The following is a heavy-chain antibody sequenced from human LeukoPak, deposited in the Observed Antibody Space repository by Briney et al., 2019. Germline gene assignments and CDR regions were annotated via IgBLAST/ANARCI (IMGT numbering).Heavy chain of an antibody. J-gene: IGHJ4*02. Sequence: GRSLRLSCAASGFTFSTYGMHWVRQAPGKGLEWVAVISYDGSNKYYADSVKGRFTISRDNSKNTLYLQMNSLRAEDTAVYYCAKDFYSRGYYSLWDYWGQGTLVTVSS. CDR1: GFTFSTYG. CDR2: ISYDGSNK. CDR3: AKDFYSRGYYSLWDY. V-gene: IGHV3-30*18. D-gene: IGHD3-22*01.